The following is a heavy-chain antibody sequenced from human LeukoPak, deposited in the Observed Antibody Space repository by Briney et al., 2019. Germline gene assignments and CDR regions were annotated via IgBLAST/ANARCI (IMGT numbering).Heavy chain of an antibody. CDR1: GFTFSSYS. J-gene: IGHJ4*02. V-gene: IGHV3-21*01. CDR3: AREGMATIGFDS. Sequence: GGSLRLSCAASGFTFSSYSMNWVRQAPGKGLEWVSSISSSSSYIYYADSVKGRFTISRDNAKNSLYLQMNSLRAEDTAVYYCAREGMATIGFDSWGQGTLVTVSS. D-gene: IGHD5-12*01. CDR2: ISSSSSYI.